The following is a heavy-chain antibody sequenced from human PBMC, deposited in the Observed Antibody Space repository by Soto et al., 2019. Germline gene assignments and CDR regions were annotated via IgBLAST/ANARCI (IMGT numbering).Heavy chain of an antibody. CDR2: ISWDGGST. J-gene: IGHJ6*02. CDR1: GFTFDDYT. D-gene: IGHD6-19*01. V-gene: IGHV3-43*01. Sequence: GGSLRLSCAAYGFTFDDYTMHWVRQAPGKGLEWVSLISWDGGSTYYADSVKGRFTISRDNSKNSLYLQMNSLRTEDTALYYCAKGGESSGWSSYYYYYGMDVWGQGTTVTVSS. CDR3: AKGGESSGWSSYYYYYGMDV.